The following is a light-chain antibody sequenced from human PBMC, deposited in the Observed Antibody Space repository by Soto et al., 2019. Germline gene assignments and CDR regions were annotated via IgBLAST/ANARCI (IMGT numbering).Light chain of an antibody. CDR2: EVT. V-gene: IGLV2-11*01. CDR3: GSYSSTVTPFV. Sequence: QAVLAQPRSVSGSPGQLLTISCTGTSTDVGGYNYVSWYQHHSGKAPKLLIYEVTNRPSGISDRFSGSKSVNTASLTISGLRAEDESDYYCGSYSSTVTPFVFGTGTKVTVL. CDR1: STDVGGYNY. J-gene: IGLJ1*01.